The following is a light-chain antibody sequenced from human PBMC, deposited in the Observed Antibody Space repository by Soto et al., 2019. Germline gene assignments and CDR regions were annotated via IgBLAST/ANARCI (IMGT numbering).Light chain of an antibody. CDR2: YDS. J-gene: IGLJ1*01. V-gene: IGLV3-21*04. CDR1: NIGNKR. Sequence: SYELTQSPSVSVAPEKTATITCGGNNIGNKRVHWYRQKPGQAPVLLISYDSDRPSGIPERFSGSNSGNTATLTISRVEAGDEAEYYRQVWDIMTDNDVFGSGTKLTVL. CDR3: QVWDIMTDNDV.